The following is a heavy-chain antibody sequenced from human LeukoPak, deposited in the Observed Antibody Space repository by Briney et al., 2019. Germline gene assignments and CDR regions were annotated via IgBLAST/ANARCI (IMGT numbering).Heavy chain of an antibody. D-gene: IGHD5-12*01. CDR2: ISPSGDST. V-gene: IGHV3-23*01. J-gene: IGHJ4*02. Sequence: GGSLRLSCAASGFIFSNYGMNWVRQAPGKGLEWVSAISPSGDSTAYSDSVKGRFTISRDNPKNTLYLQMGSLRAEDTALYYCAKERGYREYDLDYWGQGTLVTVSS. CDR3: AKERGYREYDLDY. CDR1: GFIFSNYG.